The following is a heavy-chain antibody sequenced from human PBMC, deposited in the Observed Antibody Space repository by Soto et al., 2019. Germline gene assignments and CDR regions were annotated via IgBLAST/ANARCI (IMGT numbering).Heavy chain of an antibody. D-gene: IGHD3-9*01. CDR3: ARSPFFFQAEDGIRDSVSVSVFLLNRSSDL. Sequence: KGLEWVSAIGTAGDTYYPGSVKGRFTISRENAKNSLYLQMNSLRAEDTAVYYCARSPFFFQAEDGIRDSVSVSVFLLNRSSDL. CDR2: IGTAGDT. J-gene: IGHJ2*01. V-gene: IGHV3-13*01.